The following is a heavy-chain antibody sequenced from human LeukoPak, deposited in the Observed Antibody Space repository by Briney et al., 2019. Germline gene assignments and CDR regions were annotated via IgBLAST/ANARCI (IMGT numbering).Heavy chain of an antibody. Sequence: GGSLRLSCAASGFTFSSYAMHWVRQAPGKGLEWVAVISYDGSNKYYADSVKGRFTISRDNSKNTLYLQMNSLRAEDTAVYYCARDGMVRGVGWFDPWGQGTLVTVSS. V-gene: IGHV3-30-3*01. CDR3: ARDGMVRGVGWFDP. CDR1: GFTFSSYA. J-gene: IGHJ5*02. D-gene: IGHD3-10*01. CDR2: ISYDGSNK.